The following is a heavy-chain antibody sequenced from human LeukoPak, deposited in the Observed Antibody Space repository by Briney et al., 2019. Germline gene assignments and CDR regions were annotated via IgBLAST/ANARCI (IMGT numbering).Heavy chain of an antibody. D-gene: IGHD2-15*01. CDR3: ARDPGLRYCSGGSCLKSVPFDI. CDR1: GGSISSSSYY. CDR2: IYYSGST. Sequence: ESSETLSLTCTVSGGSISSSSYYWGWIRQPPGKGLEWIGSIYYSGSTYYNPSLKSRVTISVDTSKNQFSLKLSSVTAADTAVYYCARDPGLRYCSGGSCLKSVPFDIWGQGTMVTVSS. J-gene: IGHJ3*02. V-gene: IGHV4-39*07.